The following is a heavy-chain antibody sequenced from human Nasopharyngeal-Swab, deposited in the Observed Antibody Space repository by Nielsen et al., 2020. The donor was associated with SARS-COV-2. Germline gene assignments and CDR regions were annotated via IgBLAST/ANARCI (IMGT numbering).Heavy chain of an antibody. CDR2: INPSGGST. CDR3: ARESSSVAGTEVDWFDP. J-gene: IGHJ5*02. CDR1: GYTFTSYY. D-gene: IGHD6-19*01. V-gene: IGHV1-46*01. Sequence: SVKVSCKASGYTFTSYYMHWVRQAPGQGLEWMGIINPSGGSTSYAQKFQGRVTMTRDTSTSTVYMELSSLRSEDTAVYYCARESSSVAGTEVDWFDPWGQGTLVTVSS.